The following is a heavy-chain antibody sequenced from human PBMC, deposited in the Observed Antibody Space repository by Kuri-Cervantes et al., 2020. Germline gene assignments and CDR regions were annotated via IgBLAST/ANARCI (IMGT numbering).Heavy chain of an antibody. D-gene: IGHD5-18*01. Sequence: GGSLRLSCAASGFTFSNAWMSWVRQAPGKGLEWVGRIKSKTDGGTTDYAAPVKGRFTISRDNSKNTLYLQMNSLRAEDTAVYYCAKEKGGYSYGWWRAEYYGMDVWGQGTTVTVSS. V-gene: IGHV3-15*01. CDR2: IKSKTDGGTT. CDR3: AKEKGGYSYGWWRAEYYGMDV. J-gene: IGHJ6*02. CDR1: GFTFSNAW.